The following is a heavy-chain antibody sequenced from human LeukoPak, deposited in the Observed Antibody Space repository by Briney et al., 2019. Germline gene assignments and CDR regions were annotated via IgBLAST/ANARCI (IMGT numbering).Heavy chain of an antibody. J-gene: IGHJ4*02. CDR2: IYYSGST. CDR3: ARDRGYYDSSGPIDY. D-gene: IGHD3-22*01. Sequence: SETLPLTCTVSGGSISSYYWSWIRQPPGKGLEWIGYIYYSGSTNYNPSLKSRVTISVDTSKNQFSLKLSSVTAADTAVYYCARDRGYYDSSGPIDYWGQGTLVTVSS. CDR1: GGSISSYY. V-gene: IGHV4-59*01.